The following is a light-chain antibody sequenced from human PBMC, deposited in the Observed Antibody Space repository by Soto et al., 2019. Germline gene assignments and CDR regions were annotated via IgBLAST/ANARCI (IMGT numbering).Light chain of an antibody. CDR2: AAS. V-gene: IGKV1-39*01. J-gene: IGKJ4*01. CDR3: QQTYTTPRT. Sequence: DIHMTQSPSSLSASVGDGVTITCRASQSISTYLNWYQQKPGKAPNLLIYAASSLQSGVPSRFSGSGSGTDFTLTISSLQPEDFSTYYCQQTYTTPRTFGGGTKVEI. CDR1: QSISTY.